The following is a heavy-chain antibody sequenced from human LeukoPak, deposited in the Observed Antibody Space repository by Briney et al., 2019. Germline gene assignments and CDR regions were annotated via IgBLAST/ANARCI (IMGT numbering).Heavy chain of an antibody. CDR2: ITGSRNYI. CDR3: ARDTWSGGAFDI. J-gene: IGHJ3*02. D-gene: IGHD3-3*01. CDR1: GFPFSSYT. Sequence: PGGSLRLSCAASGFPFSSYTMNWVRQAPGKGREWVSSITGSRNYIYYRDSVKGRFTISRDSAKNSLNLQLNSLRAEDTAVYYCARDTWSGGAFDIWGQGTMVTVSS. V-gene: IGHV3-21*04.